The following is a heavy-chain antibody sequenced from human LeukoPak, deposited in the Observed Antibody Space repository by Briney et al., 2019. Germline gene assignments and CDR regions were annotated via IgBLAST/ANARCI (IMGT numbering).Heavy chain of an antibody. CDR1: GGSFSGYY. CDR2: INHSGST. V-gene: IGHV4-34*01. D-gene: IGHD3-22*01. CDR3: ARSEPYYYDSSGYYPFDY. J-gene: IGHJ4*02. Sequence: SETLSLTCAVYGGSFSGYYWSWIRQPSGKGLEWIGEINHSGSTNYNPSLKSRVTISVDTSKNQFSLKLSSVTAADTAVYYCARSEPYYYDSSGYYPFDYWGQGTLVTVSS.